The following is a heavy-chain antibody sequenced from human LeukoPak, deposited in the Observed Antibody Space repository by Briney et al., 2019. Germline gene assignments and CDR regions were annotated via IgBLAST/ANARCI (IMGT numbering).Heavy chain of an antibody. CDR1: GFTFSSYA. CDR2: ISGSGGST. D-gene: IGHD3-3*01. J-gene: IGHJ4*02. CDR3: AKDLAMGGLRSHFAIFGVTLDY. V-gene: IGHV3-23*01. Sequence: PGGSLRLSCAASGFTFSSYAMSWVRQAPGKGLEWVSAISGSGGSTYYADSVKGRFTISRDNSKNTLYLQMNSLRAEDTAVYYCAKDLAMGGLRSHFAIFGVTLDYWGQGTLVTVSS.